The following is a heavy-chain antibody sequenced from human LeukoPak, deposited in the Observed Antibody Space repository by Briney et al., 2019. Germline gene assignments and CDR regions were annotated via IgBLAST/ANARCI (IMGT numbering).Heavy chain of an antibody. CDR1: KFTFSHYG. D-gene: IGHD3-3*01. CDR2: ISSDGSIK. V-gene: IGHV3-30*18. J-gene: IGHJ4*02. CDR3: VKEYHSRGFGAYFDY. Sequence: GGSLRLSCIASKFTFSHYGVQWVRQAPGKGLEWVAVISSDGSIKVYADSVKGRFTLSRDNSINTVDLQMNSLRAEDTAVYYCVKEYHSRGFGAYFDYWGQGTLVTVSS.